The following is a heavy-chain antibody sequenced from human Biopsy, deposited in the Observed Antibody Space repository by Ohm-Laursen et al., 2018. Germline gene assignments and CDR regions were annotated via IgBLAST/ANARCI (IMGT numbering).Heavy chain of an antibody. V-gene: IGHV3-30*18. D-gene: IGHD2-8*01. J-gene: IGHJ4*02. CDR3: AKCMTGGSNYYFHH. Sequence: RSLRLSCAASGFTFTSYAMHWVRQAPGKGLEWVAVISYDGSGEYYADSLQGRFIISRDNSKNTLYLQMNSLRGEDTAVYYCAKCMTGGSNYYFHHCGQGTLVTVSS. CDR2: ISYDGSGE. CDR1: GFTFTSYA.